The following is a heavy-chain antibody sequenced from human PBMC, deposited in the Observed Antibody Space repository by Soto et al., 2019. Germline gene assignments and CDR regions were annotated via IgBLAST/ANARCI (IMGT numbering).Heavy chain of an antibody. CDR1: GGSFSGYY. CDR2: MYNTGST. J-gene: IGHJ6*02. V-gene: IGHV4-59*01. D-gene: IGHD2-21*02. Sequence: SETLSLTCAVHGGSFSGYYLSWIRQPPGKGLEWIGYMYNTGSTVYNPSFKSRVTISVDTSKNQFSLKLNSVTAADTAVYYCARDLWGYCGTDCYPLDVWGQGTTVTVPS. CDR3: ARDLWGYCGTDCYPLDV.